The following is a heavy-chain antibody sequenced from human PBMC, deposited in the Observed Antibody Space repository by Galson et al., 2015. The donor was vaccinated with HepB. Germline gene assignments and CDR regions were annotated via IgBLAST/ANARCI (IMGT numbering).Heavy chain of an antibody. CDR1: GYTFIGHH. CDR2: INPNSGDT. Sequence: SVKVSCKASGYTFIGHHMHWVRQAPGQGLEWMGWINPNSGDTKYAQKLEGRVTMTRDTSISTAHMELSRLRADDTAVYYCARGAAVATNRCDPWGQGTLVTVSS. V-gene: IGHV1-2*02. J-gene: IGHJ5*02. CDR3: ARGAAVATNRCDP. D-gene: IGHD6-13*01.